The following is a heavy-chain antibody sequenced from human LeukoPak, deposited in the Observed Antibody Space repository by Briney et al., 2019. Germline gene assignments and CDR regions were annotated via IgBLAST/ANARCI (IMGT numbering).Heavy chain of an antibody. Sequence: ESGGSLRLSCAASGFTFSSYGMHWVRQAPGKGLEWVAFIRYDGSNKYYADSVKGRFTISRDNSKNTLYLQMNSLRAEDTAVYYCARAAYDYVWGSYRNYYYYYMDVWGKGTTVTISS. CDR2: IRYDGSNK. J-gene: IGHJ6*03. CDR1: GFTFSSYG. D-gene: IGHD3-16*02. V-gene: IGHV3-30*02. CDR3: ARAAYDYVWGSYRNYYYYYMDV.